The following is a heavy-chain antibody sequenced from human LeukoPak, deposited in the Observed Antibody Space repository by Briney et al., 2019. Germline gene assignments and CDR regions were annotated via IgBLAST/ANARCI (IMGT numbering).Heavy chain of an antibody. CDR3: ARERKSNYYLDV. CDR2: IRYDGSNK. Sequence: GGSLRLSCAASGFTFSSYGMSWVRQAPGKGLEWVAFIRYDGSNKYYADSVKGRFTISRDNAKNSLYLQMNSLRAEDTAVYYCARERKSNYYLDVWGKGTTVTVSS. J-gene: IGHJ6*03. V-gene: IGHV3-30*02. CDR1: GFTFSSYG.